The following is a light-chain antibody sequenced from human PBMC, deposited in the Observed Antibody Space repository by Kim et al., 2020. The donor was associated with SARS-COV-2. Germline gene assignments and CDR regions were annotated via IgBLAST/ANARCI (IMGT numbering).Light chain of an antibody. J-gene: IGLJ2*01. CDR1: SSDVGGYNY. CDR3: CSYAGSYTFVV. V-gene: IGLV2-11*01. Sequence: QSALTQPRSVSGSPGQSVTISCTGTSSDVGGYNYVSWYQQHPGKAPKVMIYDVTKRPSGVPDRFSGSKSGNTASLTISGLQAEDEADYYCCSYAGSYTFVVFDGVTQLTIL. CDR2: DVT.